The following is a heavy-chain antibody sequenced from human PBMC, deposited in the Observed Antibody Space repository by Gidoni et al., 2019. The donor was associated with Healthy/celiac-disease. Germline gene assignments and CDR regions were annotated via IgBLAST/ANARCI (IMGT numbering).Heavy chain of an antibody. V-gene: IGHV3-23*01. Sequence: EVQLLESGGGLVQPGGSLRLSCAASGFTFSSYAMSWVRQAPGKGLEWVSAISGSGGSTYYADSVKGRFTISRDNSKNTLYLQMNSLRAEDTAVYYCANPSLTVVTWGWAIDYWGQGTLVTVSS. J-gene: IGHJ4*02. D-gene: IGHD2-21*02. CDR3: ANPSLTVVTWGWAIDY. CDR2: ISGSGGST. CDR1: GFTFSSYA.